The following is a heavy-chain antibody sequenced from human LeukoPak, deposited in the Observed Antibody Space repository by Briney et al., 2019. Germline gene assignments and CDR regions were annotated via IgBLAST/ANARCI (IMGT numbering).Heavy chain of an antibody. D-gene: IGHD3-10*01. V-gene: IGHV3-30*02. J-gene: IGHJ6*03. Sequence: GGSLRLSCAASGFTFSSYGMHWVRQAPGKGLEWVAFIRYDGSNKYYADSVKGRFTISRDNSKNTLYLQMNSLRAEDTAVYYCAKANLDYYGSGSYYNVAPAWTLLLEYYYYYYMDVWGKGTTVTISS. CDR3: AKANLDYYGSGSYYNVAPAWTLLLEYYYYYYMDV. CDR1: GFTFSSYG. CDR2: IRYDGSNK.